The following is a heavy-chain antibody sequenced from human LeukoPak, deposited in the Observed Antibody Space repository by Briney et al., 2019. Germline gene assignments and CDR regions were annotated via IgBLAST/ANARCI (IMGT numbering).Heavy chain of an antibody. Sequence: SETLSLTCSVSGGSISSYYWRWLRQPPGKGLEWIGYISYSGSTNYSPSLKSRVTISVDTSKNQFSLKLISVTAADTAVYYCARVDSGSHHYWGQGTLVTVSS. CDR3: ARVDSGSHHY. V-gene: IGHV4-59*01. J-gene: IGHJ4*02. CDR2: ISYSGST. CDR1: GGSISSYY. D-gene: IGHD3-10*01.